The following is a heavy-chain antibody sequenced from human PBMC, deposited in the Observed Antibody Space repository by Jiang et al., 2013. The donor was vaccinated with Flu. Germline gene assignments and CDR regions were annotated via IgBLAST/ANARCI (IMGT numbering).Heavy chain of an antibody. CDR3: VRATWYYFDY. D-gene: IGHD2-8*01. Sequence: QLVESGGGLVQPGGSLRLSCAASGFTFSTYDMHWVRQAPGKGLEWVSAITTTGDTYFPDSVKGRFTISRENAKNSLYLQMNSLRAEDTAVYYCVRATWYYFDYWGQGTLVTVSS. CDR2: ITTTGDT. CDR1: GFTFSTYD. J-gene: IGHJ4*02. V-gene: IGHV3-13*01.